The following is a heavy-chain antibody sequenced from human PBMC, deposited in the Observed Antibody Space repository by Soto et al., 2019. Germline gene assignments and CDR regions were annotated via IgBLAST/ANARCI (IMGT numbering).Heavy chain of an antibody. V-gene: IGHV3-23*01. J-gene: IGHJ4*02. Sequence: HVGPLSLSRAVCGLTLSSCATCWVRQAPGEGLEWVSAISGSGGSTYYADSVKGRFTISRDNSKNTLYLQMNSLRAEDTAVYYCAKVEYYYDSSGYWDYWGQGTPVTVSS. CDR2: ISGSGGST. CDR1: GLTLSSCA. CDR3: AKVEYYYDSSGYWDY. D-gene: IGHD3-22*01.